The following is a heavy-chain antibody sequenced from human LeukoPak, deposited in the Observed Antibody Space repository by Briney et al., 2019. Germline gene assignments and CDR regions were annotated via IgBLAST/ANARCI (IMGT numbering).Heavy chain of an antibody. Sequence: GGSLRLSCAASGFTFSSYSMNWVRQAPGKGLEWVSSISSSSSYIYYADSVKGRFTISRDNAKSSLYLQMNSLRAEDTAVYYCARDREMGAVADYFDYWGQGTLVTVSS. CDR3: ARDREMGAVADYFDY. V-gene: IGHV3-21*01. J-gene: IGHJ4*02. CDR2: ISSSSSYI. D-gene: IGHD6-19*01. CDR1: GFTFSSYS.